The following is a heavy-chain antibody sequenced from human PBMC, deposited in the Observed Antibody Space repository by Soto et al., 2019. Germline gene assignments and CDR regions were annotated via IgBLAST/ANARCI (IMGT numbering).Heavy chain of an antibody. V-gene: IGHV1-2*04. CDR2: INPNSGGT. Sequence: ASVKVSCKASGYTFTSYYMHWVRQAPGQGLEWMGWINPNSGGTNYAQKFQGWVTMTRDTSISTADMELSRLGSDDTGGNYCARARLTGDVVYAFDIWGQGTMVTVSS. CDR1: GYTFTSYY. D-gene: IGHD7-27*01. CDR3: ARARLTGDVVYAFDI. J-gene: IGHJ3*02.